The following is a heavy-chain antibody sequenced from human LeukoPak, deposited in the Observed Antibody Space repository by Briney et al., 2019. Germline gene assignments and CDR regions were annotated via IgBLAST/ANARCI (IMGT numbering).Heavy chain of an antibody. Sequence: SGPTLVNPPQTLTLTCTFSGFSLRTSGVGVGWIRQPPGKALESLALIYWDDDKRYSPSLKSRLTITKDTSKNQVVLTMTNMDPVDTATYYCATLGGVIVAEAFDIWGQGTMVTVSS. V-gene: IGHV2-5*02. CDR1: GFSLRTSGVG. CDR3: ATLGGVIVAEAFDI. D-gene: IGHD3-16*02. CDR2: IYWDDDK. J-gene: IGHJ3*02.